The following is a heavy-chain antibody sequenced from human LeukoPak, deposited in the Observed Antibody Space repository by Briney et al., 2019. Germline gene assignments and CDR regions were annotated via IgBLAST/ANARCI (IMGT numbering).Heavy chain of an antibody. Sequence: ASVKVSCKASGYTFTGYYIHWVRQAPGQGLEWMGRINPSSGGTNYAQKFQGRVTMTRDTSISTAYMELSRLRSDDTAVYYCARVRGYYYDSSGYSPRVYYFDYWGQGTLVTVSS. V-gene: IGHV1-2*06. CDR2: INPSSGGT. D-gene: IGHD3-22*01. CDR3: ARVRGYYYDSSGYSPRVYYFDY. J-gene: IGHJ4*02. CDR1: GYTFTGYY.